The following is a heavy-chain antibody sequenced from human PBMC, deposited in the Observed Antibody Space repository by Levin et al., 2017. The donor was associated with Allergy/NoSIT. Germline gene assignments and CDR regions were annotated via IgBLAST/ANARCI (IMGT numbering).Heavy chain of an antibody. CDR1: GFSLTPYGVG. J-gene: IGHJ4*02. V-gene: IGHV2-5*02. D-gene: IGHD1-26*01. Sequence: SGPTLVKPTQTLTLTCTFSGFSLTPYGVGVAWIRPPPGKALEWLAVVYWDNDRRYSPSLNSSLTITKDTSKHQVVLTITNMHPVATATYYSAHTGGSVIRFELRALDSWGQGVLVTVSS. CDR3: AHTGGSVIRFELRALDS. CDR2: VYWDNDR.